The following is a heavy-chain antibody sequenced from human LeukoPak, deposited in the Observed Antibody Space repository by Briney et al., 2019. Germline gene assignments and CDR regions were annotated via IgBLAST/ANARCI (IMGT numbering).Heavy chain of an antibody. CDR3: ARQTIRGSGYDYPSTFDY. CDR1: GDSVSSNSAA. D-gene: IGHD5-12*01. J-gene: IGHJ4*02. CDR2: TYYRSKWYN. Sequence: SQTLSLTCAISGDSVSSNSAAWNWIRQSPSRGLERLGRTYYRSKWYNDYAVSVKSRITINPDTSKNQFSLQLNSVTPEDTAVYYCARQTIRGSGYDYPSTFDYWGQGTLVTVSS. V-gene: IGHV6-1*01.